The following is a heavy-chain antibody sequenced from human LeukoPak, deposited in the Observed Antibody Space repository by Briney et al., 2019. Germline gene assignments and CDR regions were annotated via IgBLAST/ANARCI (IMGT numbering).Heavy chain of an antibody. CDR3: ARLRGAMTPVTSDFDH. Sequence: SETLSLTCTVSGVSISSNYWSWIRQPPGQGLEWIGYIHYSGSAYSNPSLKSRVTISVDTSRNQFSLNLSSVTAADTAVYYCARLRGAMTPVTSDFDHWGQGTLVTVSS. J-gene: IGHJ4*02. CDR2: IHYSGSA. V-gene: IGHV4-59*08. D-gene: IGHD4-17*01. CDR1: GVSISSNY.